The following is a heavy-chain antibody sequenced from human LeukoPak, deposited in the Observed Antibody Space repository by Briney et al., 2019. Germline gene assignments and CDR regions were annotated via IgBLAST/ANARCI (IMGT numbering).Heavy chain of an antibody. CDR3: AKEGYCSGGSCYSHDAFDI. J-gene: IGHJ3*02. Sequence: GGSLRLSCAASGFTFSSYAMSWVRQAPGKGLEWVSAISGSGGSTYYADSVKGRFTISRDNSKNTLYPQMNSLRADDTAVYYCAKEGYCSGGSCYSHDAFDIWGQGTMVTVSS. CDR1: GFTFSSYA. CDR2: ISGSGGST. D-gene: IGHD2-15*01. V-gene: IGHV3-23*01.